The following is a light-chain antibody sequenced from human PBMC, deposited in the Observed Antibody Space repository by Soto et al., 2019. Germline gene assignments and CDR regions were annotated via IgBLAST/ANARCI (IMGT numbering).Light chain of an antibody. CDR2: AAS. Sequence: AIQVTQSASSVSASVGDRVTITCRASQDIGNDLGWYQQKPGEAPRLLIYAASTFQSGVPSRFSGSGSGTNFPLPTSSLHPEDSATYSFLQDYNSPWTFGQGTKVDIK. J-gene: IGKJ1*01. CDR3: LQDYNSPWT. CDR1: QDIGND. V-gene: IGKV1-6*02.